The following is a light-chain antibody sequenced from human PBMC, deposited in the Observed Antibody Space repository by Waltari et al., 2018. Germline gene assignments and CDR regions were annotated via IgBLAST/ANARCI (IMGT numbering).Light chain of an antibody. CDR1: QSISTW. CDR2: KAS. V-gene: IGKV1-5*03. J-gene: IGKJ1*01. CDR3: QQYNSFPWT. Sequence: DIQMTQSPSTLSASVGDRVTITCRASQSISTWLAWYQQKPGKAPNLLIYKASAVESGVPARFSGSGAATDFTLTISGLQPDDFATYVCQQYNSFPWTFGQGTRVDIK.